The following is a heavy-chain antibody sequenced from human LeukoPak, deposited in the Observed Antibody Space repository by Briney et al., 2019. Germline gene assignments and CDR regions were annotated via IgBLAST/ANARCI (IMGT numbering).Heavy chain of an antibody. V-gene: IGHV4-31*03. Sequence: SETLSLTCTVSGGSISSGGYYWSWIRQHPGKGLEWIGYIYYSGSTYYNPSLKSRVTISVGTSKNQFSLKLSSVTAADTAVYYCATGGSGSYKPRWFDPWGQGTLVTVSS. CDR3: ATGGSGSYKPRWFDP. J-gene: IGHJ5*02. CDR1: GGSISSGGYY. D-gene: IGHD3-10*01. CDR2: IYYSGST.